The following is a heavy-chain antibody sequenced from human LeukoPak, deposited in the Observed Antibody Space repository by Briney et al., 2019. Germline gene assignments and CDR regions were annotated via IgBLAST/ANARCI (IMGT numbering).Heavy chain of an antibody. D-gene: IGHD6-19*01. J-gene: IGHJ5*02. CDR3: ARGRRAVAGTCWFDP. CDR2: INHSGST. Sequence: SETLSLTCAVYGGSFSGYYWSWIRQPPGKGPEWIGEINHSGSTNYNPSLKSRVTISVDTSKNQFSLKLSSVTAADTAVYYCARGRRAVAGTCWFDPWGQGTLVTVSS. CDR1: GGSFSGYY. V-gene: IGHV4-34*01.